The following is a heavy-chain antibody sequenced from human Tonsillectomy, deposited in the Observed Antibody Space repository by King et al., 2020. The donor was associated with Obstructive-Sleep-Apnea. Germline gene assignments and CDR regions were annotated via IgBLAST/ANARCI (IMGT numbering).Heavy chain of an antibody. CDR3: ARAFLRYFDWLSLDY. V-gene: IGHV3-30*04. J-gene: IGHJ4*02. CDR1: GFTFSSYA. CDR2: ISYDGSNK. Sequence: VQLVESGGGVVQPGRSLRLSCAASGFTFSSYAMHWVRKAPGKGLEWVAVISYDGSNKYYADSVKGRFTISRDNSKNTLYLQMNSLRAEDTAVYYCARAFLRYFDWLSLDYWGQGTLVTVSS. D-gene: IGHD3-9*01.